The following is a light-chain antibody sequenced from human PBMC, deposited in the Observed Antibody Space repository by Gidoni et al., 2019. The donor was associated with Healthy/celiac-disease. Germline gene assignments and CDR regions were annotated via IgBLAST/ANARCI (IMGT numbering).Light chain of an antibody. CDR1: QSISSW. Sequence: DIQMTKSPSTLSASVGDRVTITCRASQSISSWLAGYRQKPGKAPKLLIYKASSLESGVPSRFSGSGSGTEFTLTISSLQPDDFATYYCQQYNSYSITFGQGTRLEIK. J-gene: IGKJ5*01. V-gene: IGKV1-5*03. CDR2: KAS. CDR3: QQYNSYSIT.